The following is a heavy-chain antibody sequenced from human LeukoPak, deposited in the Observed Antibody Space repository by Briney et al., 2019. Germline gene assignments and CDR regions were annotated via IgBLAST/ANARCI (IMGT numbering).Heavy chain of an antibody. CDR3: ARNPPDCSSTSCPNNWFDP. Sequence: PSETLSLTCAVYGGSLSGYYWSWIRQPPGKGLEWIGEINHSGSTNYNPSLKSRVTISVDTSKNQFSLKLSYVTAADTAVYYCARNPPDCSSTSCPNNWFDPWGQGTLVTVSS. D-gene: IGHD2-2*01. CDR1: GGSLSGYY. J-gene: IGHJ5*02. CDR2: INHSGST. V-gene: IGHV4-34*01.